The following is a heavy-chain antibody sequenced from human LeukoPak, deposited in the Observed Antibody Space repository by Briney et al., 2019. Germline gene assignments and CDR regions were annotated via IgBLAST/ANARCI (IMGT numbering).Heavy chain of an antibody. V-gene: IGHV4-34*01. D-gene: IGHD6-6*01. Sequence: SETLSLTCAVYGGSFSGYYWSWIRQPPGKGLEWIGEINHSGSTNYNPSLKSRVTISVDTSKNQFSLKLSSVTAADTAVYYCASPYSSSSDWGQGTLVTVSS. CDR3: ASPYSSSSD. CDR1: GGSFSGYY. J-gene: IGHJ4*02. CDR2: INHSGST.